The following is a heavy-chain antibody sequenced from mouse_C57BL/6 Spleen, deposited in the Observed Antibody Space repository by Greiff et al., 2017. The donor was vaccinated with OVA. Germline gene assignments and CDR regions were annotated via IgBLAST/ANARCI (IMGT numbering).Heavy chain of an antibody. CDR2: IDPENGDT. D-gene: IGHD2-13*01. Sequence: EVQLKESGAELVRPGASVKLSCTASGFNIKDDYMHWVKQRPEQGLEWIGWIDPENGDTEYASKFQGKATITADTSSNTAYLQLSSLTSEDTAVYYCTGDFYYFDYWGQGTTLTVSS. CDR3: TGDFYYFDY. V-gene: IGHV14-4*01. J-gene: IGHJ2*01. CDR1: GFNIKDDY.